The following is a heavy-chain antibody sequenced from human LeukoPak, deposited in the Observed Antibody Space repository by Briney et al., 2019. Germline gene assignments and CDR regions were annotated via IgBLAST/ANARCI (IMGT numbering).Heavy chain of an antibody. Sequence: GGSLRLSCAASGFTFSSYAMSWVRQAPGKGLGWVSAFIGSGGSTYYADSVKGRFTISRDNSKNTLYLQMNSLRAEDTAVYYCARGAYSNYGSYFDYWGQGTLVTVSS. CDR3: ARGAYSNYGSYFDY. CDR1: GFTFSSYA. D-gene: IGHD4-11*01. J-gene: IGHJ4*02. V-gene: IGHV3-23*01. CDR2: FIGSGGST.